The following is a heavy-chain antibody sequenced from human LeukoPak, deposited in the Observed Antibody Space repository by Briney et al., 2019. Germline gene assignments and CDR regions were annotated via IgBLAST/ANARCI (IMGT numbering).Heavy chain of an antibody. J-gene: IGHJ3*02. Sequence: GGSLRLSCAASGFTFSSYAMSWVRQAPGKGLEWVSAISGSGGSTYYADSVKGRFTISRDNSKNTLYLQMNSLRAEDTAVYYCATPLQNFDWSPDAFDIWGQGTMVTVSS. CDR1: GFTFSSYA. CDR2: ISGSGGST. D-gene: IGHD3-9*01. V-gene: IGHV3-23*01. CDR3: ATPLQNFDWSPDAFDI.